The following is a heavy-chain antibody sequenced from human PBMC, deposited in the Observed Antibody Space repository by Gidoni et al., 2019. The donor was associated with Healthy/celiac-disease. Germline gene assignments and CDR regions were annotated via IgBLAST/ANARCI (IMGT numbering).Heavy chain of an antibody. D-gene: IGHD6-6*01. CDR1: GFTFSSYG. CDR2: IWYDGSNK. Sequence: QVQLVESGGGVVQPGRSLRLSCAASGFTFSSYGMHWVRQAPGKGLEWVAVIWYDGSNKYYADSVKGRFTISRDNSKNTLYLQMNSLRAEDTAVYYCARDRRAARLDYWGQGTLVTVSS. J-gene: IGHJ4*02. V-gene: IGHV3-33*01. CDR3: ARDRRAARLDY.